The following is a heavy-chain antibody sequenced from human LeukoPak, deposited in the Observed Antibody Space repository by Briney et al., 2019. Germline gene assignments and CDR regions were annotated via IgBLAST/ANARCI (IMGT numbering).Heavy chain of an antibody. J-gene: IGHJ4*02. D-gene: IGHD7-27*01. CDR2: INPNSGGT. CDR1: GYTFTGTGYY. V-gene: IGHV1-2*02. CDR3: LVTGAFDY. Sequence: ASVKVSCKASGYTFTGTGYYTHWVRQAPGQGLEWMGWINPNSGGTNYAQKFQGRVTMTRDTSISTAYMELSRLRSDDTAVYYCLVTGAFDYWGQGTLVTVSS.